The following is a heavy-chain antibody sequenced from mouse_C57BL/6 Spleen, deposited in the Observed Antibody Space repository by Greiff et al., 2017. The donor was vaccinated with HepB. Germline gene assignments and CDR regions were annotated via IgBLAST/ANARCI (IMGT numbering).Heavy chain of an antibody. Sequence: VQLQQPGAELVMPGASVKLSCKASGYTFTSYWMHWVKQRPGQGLEWIGEIDPSDSYTNYNQKFKGKSTLTVDKSSSTAYMQLSSLTSEDSAVYYCARLGYYGSRGNFDVWGTGTTVTVSS. V-gene: IGHV1-69*01. J-gene: IGHJ1*03. CDR1: GYTFTSYW. CDR3: ARLGYYGSRGNFDV. D-gene: IGHD1-1*01. CDR2: IDPSDSYT.